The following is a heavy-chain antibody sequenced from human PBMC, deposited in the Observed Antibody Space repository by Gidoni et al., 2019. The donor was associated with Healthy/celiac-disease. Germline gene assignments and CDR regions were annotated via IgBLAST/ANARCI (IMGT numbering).Heavy chain of an antibody. CDR1: GFTFTSSA. CDR3: AAEVPSTVVTQG. J-gene: IGHJ4*02. Sequence: QMQLVQSGPEVTKPGTSVKVSCKASGFTFTSSAMQWVRQARGQRLEYIGWIVVGSGNTNYAQKFQERVTITRDMSTSTAYMELSSLRSEDTAVYYCAAEVPSTVVTQGWGQGTLVTVSS. V-gene: IGHV1-58*02. D-gene: IGHD4-17*01. CDR2: IVVGSGNT.